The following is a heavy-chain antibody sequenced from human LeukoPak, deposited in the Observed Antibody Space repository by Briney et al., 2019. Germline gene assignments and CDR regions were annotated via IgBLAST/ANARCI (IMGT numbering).Heavy chain of an antibody. D-gene: IGHD6-25*01. V-gene: IGHV1-2*02. CDR3: ARGRPADYFDY. CDR1: GYTFTGYF. J-gene: IGHJ4*02. Sequence: GSVKVSCKASGYTFTGYFMHWVRQAPGQGLEWMGWINPNSGGTSYLQNFQGRFTMTRDTSISTAYMDLSRLRSDDTAVYYCARGRPADYFDYWGQGTLVTVSS. CDR2: INPNSGGT.